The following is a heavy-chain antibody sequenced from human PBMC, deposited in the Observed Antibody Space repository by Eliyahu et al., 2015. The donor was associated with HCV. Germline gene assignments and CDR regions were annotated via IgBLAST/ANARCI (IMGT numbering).Heavy chain of an antibody. Sequence: QVQLQESGPGLVKPSQALSLTCTVSGXSISSGDYYWTWIRQHPGKGLEWIGYIYYSEKTWYNPSLKSRVTISVDTSKNQFSLTLNSVTVADTAVYFCARGGYNYGSQTFDYWGQGTLVTVSS. V-gene: IGHV4-31*03. CDR3: ARGGYNYGSQTFDY. D-gene: IGHD5-18*01. CDR2: IYYSEKT. CDR1: GXSISSGDYY. J-gene: IGHJ4*02.